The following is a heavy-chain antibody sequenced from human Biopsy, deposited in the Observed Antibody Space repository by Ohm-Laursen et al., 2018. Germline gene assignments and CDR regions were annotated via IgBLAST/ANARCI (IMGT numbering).Heavy chain of an antibody. CDR3: ARDER. J-gene: IGHJ4*02. CDR1: GFMFSAYW. CDR2: INPDGSVK. Sequence: SLRLSCTASGFMFSAYWMCWVRQAPGKGLEWVANINPDGSVKYFADSVKGRFTISRDNAENSMYLQMSNLTVDDAAVYYCARDERWGQGTLVTVSS. D-gene: IGHD5-24*01. V-gene: IGHV3-7*01.